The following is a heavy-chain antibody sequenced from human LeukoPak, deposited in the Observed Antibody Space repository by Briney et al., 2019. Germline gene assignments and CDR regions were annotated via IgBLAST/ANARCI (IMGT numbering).Heavy chain of an antibody. D-gene: IGHD2-15*01. CDR1: GFTVSSHY. CDR2: IHSGGST. V-gene: IGHV3-66*01. Sequence: GGSLRLSCAASGFTVSSHYMSWVRQAPGKGLEWVSVIHSGGSTYYADSVKGRFTLSKDNSKNTLYLQMNSLRAEDPAVYYCARVGYCSGGSCYQVGAFDIWGQGTMVTVSS. J-gene: IGHJ3*02. CDR3: ARVGYCSGGSCYQVGAFDI.